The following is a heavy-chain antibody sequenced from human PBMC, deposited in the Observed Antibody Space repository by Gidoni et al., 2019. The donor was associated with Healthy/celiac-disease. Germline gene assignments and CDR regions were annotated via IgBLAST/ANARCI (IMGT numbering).Heavy chain of an antibody. D-gene: IGHD2-2*01. J-gene: IGHJ4*02. CDR3: ARDRRYCSSTSCYAGGSLGY. CDR2: IWYDGSNK. Sequence: QVQLVESGGGVVQPGRSLRLSCAASGFTFSSYGMPWVSQAPGKGLEWVAVIWYDGSNKYYADSVKGRFTISRDNSKNTLYLQMNSLRAEDTAVYYCARDRRYCSSTSCYAGGSLGYWGQGTLVTVSS. V-gene: IGHV3-33*01. CDR1: GFTFSSYG.